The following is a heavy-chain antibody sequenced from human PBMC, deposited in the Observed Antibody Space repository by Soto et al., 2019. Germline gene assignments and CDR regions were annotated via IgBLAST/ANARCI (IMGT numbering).Heavy chain of an antibody. CDR1: GFTYPSYD. CDR3: ARPPVIDIVVPPDY. D-gene: IGHD2-15*01. Sequence: EVQLVQSGGGLAQPGGSLRLSCAAFGFTYPSYDMVWVRHVAGKGLEWVSSMGGAGAREYAGSVRGRFTISRDKARNSLYLQMNSLRAEDTAVYYCARPPVIDIVVPPDYWGQGTLVTVSS. CDR2: MGGAGAR. V-gene: IGHV3-13*01. J-gene: IGHJ4*02.